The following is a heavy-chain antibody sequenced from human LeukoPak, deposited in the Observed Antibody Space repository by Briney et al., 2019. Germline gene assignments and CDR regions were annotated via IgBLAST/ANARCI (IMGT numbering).Heavy chain of an antibody. D-gene: IGHD3-22*01. CDR1: GGSISSYY. J-gene: IGHJ4*02. CDR2: IYYIGST. Sequence: SETRSLTCTVSGGSISSYYWSWVRQPPGKGLEWIGYIYYIGSTNYNPSLKSRVTISVDTSKNQFSLNLTSVTAADTAVYYCARGDPYYYDSSGSVDYWGQGTLVTVSS. V-gene: IGHV4-59*01. CDR3: ARGDPYYYDSSGSVDY.